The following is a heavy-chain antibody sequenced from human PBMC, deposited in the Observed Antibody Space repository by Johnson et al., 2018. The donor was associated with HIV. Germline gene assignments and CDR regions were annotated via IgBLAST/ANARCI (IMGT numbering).Heavy chain of an antibody. D-gene: IGHD3-22*01. CDR2: ISYDGSKK. CDR1: GFTFSSYG. V-gene: IGHV3-30*03. Sequence: QVQLVESGGGLVQPGGSLRLSCAASGFTFSSYGMHWVRQAPGKGLEWVAVISYDGSKKYYGDSVKGRFTISRDNSKNTLYLQMKSLRAEDTAVYYCVRDGNYYDRSGYRVDAFDVWGQGTMVTVSS. CDR3: VRDGNYYDRSGYRVDAFDV. J-gene: IGHJ3*01.